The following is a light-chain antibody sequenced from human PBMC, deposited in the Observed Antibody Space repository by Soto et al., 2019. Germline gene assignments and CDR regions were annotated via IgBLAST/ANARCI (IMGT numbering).Light chain of an antibody. CDR3: QAWDSSTHVV. Sequence: SYELTQPPSVSVSPGQTASITYSGDKLGDKYACWYQQKPGQSPVLVIYQDSKRPSGIPERCSGSNSGNTATLTISGTQAVAEAGYYCQAWDSSTHVVFGGGTQLTFL. CDR2: QDS. V-gene: IGLV3-1*01. CDR1: KLGDKY. J-gene: IGLJ2*01.